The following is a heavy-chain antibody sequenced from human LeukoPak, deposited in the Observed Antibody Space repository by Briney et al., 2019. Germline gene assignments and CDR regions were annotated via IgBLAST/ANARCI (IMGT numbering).Heavy chain of an antibody. D-gene: IGHD2-2*01. V-gene: IGHV3-64D*09. CDR2: ISTNGGHT. J-gene: IGHJ4*02. CDR1: GFSFSNYA. CDR3: VKDLLGYCSSTSCYATGPFDY. Sequence: GGSLRLSCSASGFSFSNYAMHWVRQAPGKGLEYVSAISTNGGHTYYAESVQGRFTISRDDSKNTLYLQMSSLRAEDTALYYCVKDLLGYCSSTSCYATGPFDYWGQGTLVTVSS.